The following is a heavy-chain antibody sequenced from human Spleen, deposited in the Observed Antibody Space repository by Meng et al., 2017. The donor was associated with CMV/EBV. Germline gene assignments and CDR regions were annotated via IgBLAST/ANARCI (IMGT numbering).Heavy chain of an antibody. CDR1: GYIFTTYS. CDR2: ISPYNGNT. D-gene: IGHD2/OR15-2a*01. V-gene: IGHV1-18*04. CDR3: AVLRLTYYFDF. J-gene: IGHJ4*02. Sequence: ASVKVSCKASGYIFTTYSITWVRQAPGQGLEWMGWISPYNGNTQYEQKFQGRVTMTTDTSTSTAYMELKNLRSDDTAVYYCAVLRLTYYFDFWGQGTLVTVSS.